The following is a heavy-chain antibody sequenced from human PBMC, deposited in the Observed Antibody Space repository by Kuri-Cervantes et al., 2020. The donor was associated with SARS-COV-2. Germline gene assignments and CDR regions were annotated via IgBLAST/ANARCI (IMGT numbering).Heavy chain of an antibody. D-gene: IGHD2-21*01. J-gene: IGHJ4*02. CDR1: GFTFSSYA. CDR3: ARDGEPDY. CDR2: ISYDGSNK. V-gene: IGHV3-30*01. Sequence: GESLKISCAAFGFTFSSYAMHWVRQAPGKGLEWVAVISYDGSNKYYADSVKGRFTISRDNSKNTLHLQMNSLRAEDTAVYYCARDGEPDYWGQGTLVTVSS.